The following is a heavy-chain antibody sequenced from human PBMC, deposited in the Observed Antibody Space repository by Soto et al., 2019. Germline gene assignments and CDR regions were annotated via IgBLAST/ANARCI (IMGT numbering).Heavy chain of an antibody. Sequence: QVQLVESGGGVVQPGRSLRLSCAASEFTFSNFGMHWVRQAPGKGLEWVAVIYYDGRNEYYADSVKGRFTISRDNSKNALYLQMNSLRAEDTAVYYCASVDVVVAADAFDIWGQGTMVTVSS. CDR2: IYYDGRNE. CDR1: EFTFSNFG. V-gene: IGHV3-33*01. CDR3: ASVDVVVAADAFDI. D-gene: IGHD2-15*01. J-gene: IGHJ3*02.